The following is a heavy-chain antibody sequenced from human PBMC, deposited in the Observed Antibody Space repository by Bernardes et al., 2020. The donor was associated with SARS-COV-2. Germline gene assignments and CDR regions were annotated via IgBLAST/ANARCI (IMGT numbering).Heavy chain of an antibody. D-gene: IGHD3-3*01. J-gene: IGHJ5*02. Sequence: GGSLRLSCAASGFTFSSYWMHWVRQAPGKGLVWVSRINSDGSSTSYADSVKGRFTISRDNAKNTLYLQMNSLRAEDTAVYYCARGSAEVPPYYDFWSGYYTWFDPWGQGTLVTVSS. CDR1: GFTFSSYW. V-gene: IGHV3-74*01. CDR2: INSDGSST. CDR3: ARGSAEVPPYYDFWSGYYTWFDP.